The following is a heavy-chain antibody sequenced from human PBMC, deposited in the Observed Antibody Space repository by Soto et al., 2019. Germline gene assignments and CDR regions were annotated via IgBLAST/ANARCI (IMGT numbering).Heavy chain of an antibody. CDR2: LYTSGNT. J-gene: IGHJ5*02. Sequence: SETLSPTCTASVGSFTTYYWNWVREPAGKRLEWIGRLYTSGNTKYNPSLKSRLTMSLDTSKRQFSLKLSSVTAADTAIYYCARETVLGTDNWFDPWGQGILVTVSS. CDR3: ARETVLGTDNWFDP. D-gene: IGHD6-19*01. V-gene: IGHV4-4*07. CDR1: VGSFTTYY.